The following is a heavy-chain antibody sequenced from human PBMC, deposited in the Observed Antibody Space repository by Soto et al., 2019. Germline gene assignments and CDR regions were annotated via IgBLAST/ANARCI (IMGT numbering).Heavy chain of an antibody. D-gene: IGHD3-3*01. J-gene: IGHJ4*02. CDR3: QRSRNYDFWSGYSDY. V-gene: IGHV3-30*03. Sequence: PGGSLRLSCAASGFTFSSYGMHWVRQAPGKGLEWVAVISYDGSNKYYADSVKGRFTISRDNSKNTLYLQMNSLRAEDTAVYYCQRSRNYDFWSGYSDYWGQGTLVTVSS. CDR2: ISYDGSNK. CDR1: GFTFSSYG.